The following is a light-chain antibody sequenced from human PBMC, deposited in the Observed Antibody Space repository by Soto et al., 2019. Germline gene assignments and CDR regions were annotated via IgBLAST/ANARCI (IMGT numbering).Light chain of an antibody. J-gene: IGLJ1*01. Sequence: HSVLTQPPPAAWTPRARGIISFFLGNSNIGRNTVNWYQHLPGTAPRLLIYTNDQRPSGVPDRFSGSKSGTSASLAISGLQSEDEADYYCAAWDDTSSFVFGTGTKVTVL. V-gene: IGLV1-44*01. CDR2: TND. CDR1: NSNIGRNT. CDR3: AAWDDTSSFV.